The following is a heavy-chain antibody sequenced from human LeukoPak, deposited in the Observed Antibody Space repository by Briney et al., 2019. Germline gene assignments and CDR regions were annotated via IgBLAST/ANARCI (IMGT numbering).Heavy chain of an antibody. CDR3: ANLGSDYDILTGYYRDYYYYYGMDV. D-gene: IGHD3-9*01. Sequence: GGSLRLSCAASGFTFSSYAMHWVRQAPGKGLEWVAVISYYGSNKYYADSVKGRFTISRDNSKNTLYLQMNSLRAEDTAVYYCANLGSDYDILTGYYRDYYYYYGMDVWGQGTTVTVSS. CDR1: GFTFSSYA. J-gene: IGHJ6*02. CDR2: ISYYGSNK. V-gene: IGHV3-30-3*01.